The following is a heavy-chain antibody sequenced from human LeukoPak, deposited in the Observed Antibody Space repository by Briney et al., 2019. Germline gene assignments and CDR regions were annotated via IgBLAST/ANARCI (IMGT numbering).Heavy chain of an antibody. Sequence: PGSSVKVSCKASGGTFSSYAISWVRQAPGQGLEWMGGIIPIFGTANYAQKFQGRVTITADESTSTAYMELSSLRSEDTAVYYCARDRQWLATHPPYNWFDPWGQGTLVTVSS. CDR3: ARDRQWLATHPPYNWFDP. CDR2: IIPIFGTA. CDR1: GGTFSSYA. J-gene: IGHJ5*02. V-gene: IGHV1-69*01. D-gene: IGHD6-19*01.